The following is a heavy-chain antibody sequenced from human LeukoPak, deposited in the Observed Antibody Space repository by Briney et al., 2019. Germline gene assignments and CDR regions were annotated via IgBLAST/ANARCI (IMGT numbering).Heavy chain of an antibody. V-gene: IGHV3-9*01. CDR1: GFTFDDYA. CDR2: ISWNSGSI. Sequence: GGSLRLSCAASGFTFDDYAMHWVRQAPGKGLEWVSGISWNSGSIGYADSVKGRFTISRDNAKNSLYLQMNSLRAEDTALYYCAKDLHSSIAAYYYGMDVWGQGTTVTVSS. J-gene: IGHJ6*02. D-gene: IGHD6-13*01. CDR3: AKDLHSSIAAYYYGMDV.